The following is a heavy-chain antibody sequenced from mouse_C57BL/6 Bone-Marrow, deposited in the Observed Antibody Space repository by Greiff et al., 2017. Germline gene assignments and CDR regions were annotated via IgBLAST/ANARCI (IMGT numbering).Heavy chain of an antibody. Sequence: VQLQQSGAELARPGASVKLSCKASGYTFTSYGISWVKQRTGQGLEWIGEMYPRSGNTYYNEKFKGKATLTADKSSSTAYMELRSLTSEDSAVYFCARGPYYGSSYAWFAYWGQGTLVTVSA. V-gene: IGHV1-81*01. D-gene: IGHD1-1*01. CDR2: MYPRSGNT. CDR3: ARGPYYGSSYAWFAY. J-gene: IGHJ3*01. CDR1: GYTFTSYG.